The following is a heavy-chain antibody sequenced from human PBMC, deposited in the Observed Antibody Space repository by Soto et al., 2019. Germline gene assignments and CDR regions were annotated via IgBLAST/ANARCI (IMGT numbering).Heavy chain of an antibody. CDR3: ARETLDYITYGWYFEV. CDR2: ISGCGGST. CDR1: GFTFSSYA. Sequence: GGSLRLSCAASGFTFSSYAMSWVRQAPGKWLEWVSSISGCGGSTYYADSVKGRFTISRENAKNSLYLQMDSLTAEDTAVYYCARETLDYITYGWYFEVWGRGTLVTVSS. D-gene: IGHD4-4*01. V-gene: IGHV3-23*01. J-gene: IGHJ2*01.